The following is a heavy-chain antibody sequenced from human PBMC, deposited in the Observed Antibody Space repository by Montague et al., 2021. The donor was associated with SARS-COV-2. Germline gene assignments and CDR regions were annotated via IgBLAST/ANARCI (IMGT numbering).Heavy chain of an antibody. V-gene: IGHV2-70*01. Sequence: ALVKPSQTLTLTCTFSGFSLSTSGMCVSWIRQPPGKALEWLALIYWDDDRYYSTSLKTRLTISKDTSKNQVVLTMTNMDPVDTATYYCARIPSLRYFDWSNTSGQRSGCYFYSGMDVWGQGTTVTVSS. CDR2: IYWDDDR. CDR1: GFSLSTSGMC. J-gene: IGHJ6*02. CDR3: ARIPSLRYFDWSNTSGQRSGCYFYSGMDV. D-gene: IGHD3-9*01.